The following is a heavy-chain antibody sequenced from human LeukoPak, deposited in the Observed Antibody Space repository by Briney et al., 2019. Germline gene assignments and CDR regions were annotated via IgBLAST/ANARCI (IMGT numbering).Heavy chain of an antibody. CDR3: ARGGYEWLLHADPEYYFDY. D-gene: IGHD3-3*01. V-gene: IGHV3-7*03. J-gene: IGHJ4*02. CDR1: GFTFSSYW. CDR2: IKQDGSEK. Sequence: GGSLRLSCAASGFTFSSYWMHWVRQAPGKGLEWVANIKQDGSEKCYVDSVKGRFTISRDNAKNSLYLQMNSLRAEDTAVYYCARGGYEWLLHADPEYYFDYWGQGTLVTVSS.